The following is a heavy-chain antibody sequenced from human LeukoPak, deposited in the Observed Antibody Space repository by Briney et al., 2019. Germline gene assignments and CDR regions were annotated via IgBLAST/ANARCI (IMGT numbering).Heavy chain of an antibody. Sequence: QPSETLSLTYTVSGGSISSGGYYWSWIRQHPGKGLEWIGYIYYSGGTYYNPSLKSRVTISVDTSKNQFSLKLSSVTAADTAVYYCARVSGDFWSGYYLFDYWGQGTLVTVSS. CDR3: ARVSGDFWSGYYLFDY. CDR2: IYYSGGT. J-gene: IGHJ4*02. V-gene: IGHV4-31*03. CDR1: GGSISSGGYY. D-gene: IGHD3-3*01.